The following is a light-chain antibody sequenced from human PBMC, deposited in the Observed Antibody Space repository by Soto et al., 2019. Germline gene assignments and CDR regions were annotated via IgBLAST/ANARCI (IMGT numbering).Light chain of an antibody. J-gene: IGLJ1*01. CDR2: EGS. CDR3: CSYVGSSTSWLYV. V-gene: IGLV2-23*01. CDR1: SSDVGIYNL. Sequence: QSALTQPASVSRSPGQSITISCTGTSSDVGIYNLVSWYQQHPGKAPKLMIYEGSKRPSGVSNRFSGSMSGNTASLTISGLQAEDQADYYCCSYVGSSTSWLYVFVTGTKVTVL.